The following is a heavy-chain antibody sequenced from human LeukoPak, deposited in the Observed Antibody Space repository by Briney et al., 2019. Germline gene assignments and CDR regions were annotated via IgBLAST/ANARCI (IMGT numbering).Heavy chain of an antibody. Sequence: SETLSLTCAVSGGSISSGGYSWSWIRQPPGQGLEWIGYIYHSGSTYYNPSLKSRVTISVDRSKNQFSLKLSSVTAADTAVYYCARQHVSGWYQSYYYYYGMDVWGQGTTVTVSS. CDR2: IYHSGST. D-gene: IGHD6-19*01. V-gene: IGHV4-30-2*01. CDR3: ARQHVSGWYQSYYYYYGMDV. J-gene: IGHJ6*02. CDR1: GGSISSGGYS.